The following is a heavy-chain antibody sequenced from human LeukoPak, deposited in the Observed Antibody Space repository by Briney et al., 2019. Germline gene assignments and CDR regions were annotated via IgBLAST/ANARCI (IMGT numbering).Heavy chain of an antibody. Sequence: SETLSLTCTVSGGSISDYYWSWIRQPPGKGLEWIGEINHSGSTNYNPSLKSRVTISVDTSKNQFSLKLSSVTAADTAVYYCARAEYYYDSSAYWFDPWGQGTLVTVSS. V-gene: IGHV4-34*01. CDR1: GGSISDYY. CDR3: ARAEYYYDSSAYWFDP. D-gene: IGHD3-22*01. J-gene: IGHJ5*02. CDR2: INHSGST.